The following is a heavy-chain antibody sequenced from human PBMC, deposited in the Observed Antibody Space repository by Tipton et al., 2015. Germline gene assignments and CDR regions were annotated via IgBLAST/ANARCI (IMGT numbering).Heavy chain of an antibody. V-gene: IGHV3-7*01. D-gene: IGHD6-19*01. Sequence: SLRLSCAASGFTFSSNWMGWVRQAPGKGLEWVANIKPDGSEKYYVDSVRGRFTISRDNAKNSLYLQMNSLRADDTAVYYCGREDRGFSSGDYWGQGTLVTVSS. J-gene: IGHJ4*02. CDR3: GREDRGFSSGDY. CDR2: IKPDGSEK. CDR1: GFTFSSNW.